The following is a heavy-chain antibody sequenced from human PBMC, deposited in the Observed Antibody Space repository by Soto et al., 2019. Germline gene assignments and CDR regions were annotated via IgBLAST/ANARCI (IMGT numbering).Heavy chain of an antibody. CDR3: ARDPHCSGGSCYSFDY. Sequence: SETLSLTCAVYGGSFSGYYWSWIRQPPGKGLEWIGEINHSGSTNYNPSLKSRVTISVDTSKNQFSLKLSSVTAADTAVYYCARDPHCSGGSCYSFDYWGQGTLVTVSS. J-gene: IGHJ4*02. CDR2: INHSGST. CDR1: GGSFSGYY. D-gene: IGHD2-15*01. V-gene: IGHV4-34*01.